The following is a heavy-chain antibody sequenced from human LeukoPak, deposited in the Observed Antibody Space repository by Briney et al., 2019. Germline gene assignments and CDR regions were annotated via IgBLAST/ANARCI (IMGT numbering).Heavy chain of an antibody. V-gene: IGHV4-61*02. CDR3: ATYSTGAGDAFDI. Sequence: SETLSLTCTVSGGSISSGSYYWSWIRQPAGKGLEWIGRIYTSGSTNYNPSLKSRVTMSVDTSKNLFSLKLSSVTAADTAVYYCATYSTGAGDAFDIWGQGTMVTVSS. D-gene: IGHD1-26*01. CDR2: IYTSGST. CDR1: GGSISSGSYY. J-gene: IGHJ3*02.